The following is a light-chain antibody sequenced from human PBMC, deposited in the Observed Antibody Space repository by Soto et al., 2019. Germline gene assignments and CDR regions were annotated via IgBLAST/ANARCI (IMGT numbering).Light chain of an antibody. V-gene: IGKV3-11*01. CDR3: QRRRNWPLGFT. Sequence: EIVLTQSPVTLSLSPGERATLSCRANQNIGNSLAWYQHKPGRAPRLLIYDASSRATAIPARFTGSGSGTDFNLTISRRERGDFAVYCWQRRRNWPLGFTFGPGPKVDIK. J-gene: IGKJ3*01. CDR2: DAS. CDR1: QNIGNS.